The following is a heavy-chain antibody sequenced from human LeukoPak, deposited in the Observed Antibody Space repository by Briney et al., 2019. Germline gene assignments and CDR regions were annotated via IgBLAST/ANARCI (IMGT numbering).Heavy chain of an antibody. CDR3: ARGRRWGYCSSTSCYEGLYYYYYYMDV. CDR2: IIPIFGTA. Sequence: GASVKVSCKPSGGTSSSYAISWARQAPGQGLEWMGGIIPIFGTANYAQKFQGRITITADESTSTAYMELSSLRPVDTAVYYCARGRRWGYCSSTSCYEGLYYYYYYMDVWGKGTTVTVSS. D-gene: IGHD2-2*01. J-gene: IGHJ6*03. CDR1: GGTSSSYA. V-gene: IGHV1-69*13.